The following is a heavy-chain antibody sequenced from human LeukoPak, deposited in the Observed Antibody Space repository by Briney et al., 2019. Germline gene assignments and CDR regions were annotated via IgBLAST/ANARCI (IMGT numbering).Heavy chain of an antibody. D-gene: IGHD1-1*01. J-gene: IGHJ4*02. CDR2: ISSSGGST. V-gene: IGHV3-64D*09. CDR1: GFTFSSSA. CDR3: VKRTGLYFDY. Sequence: PGGSLRLSCSACGFTFSSSAIHWVRQAPGKGLEYVSGISSSGGSTYNADSVKGRFTISRDNSKNTVYLQMSSLRPEDTALYYCVKRTGLYFDYWGQGTLVTVSS.